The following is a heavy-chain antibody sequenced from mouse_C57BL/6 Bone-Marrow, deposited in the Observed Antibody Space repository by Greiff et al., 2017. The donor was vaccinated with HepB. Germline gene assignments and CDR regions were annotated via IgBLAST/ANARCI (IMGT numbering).Heavy chain of an antibody. D-gene: IGHD1-1*01. CDR2: INPNNGGT. J-gene: IGHJ1*03. CDR1: GYTFTDYN. V-gene: IGHV1-18*01. Sequence: EVQLQQSGPELVKPGASVKIPCKASGYTFTDYNMDWVKQSHGKSLEWIGDINPNNGGTIYNQKFKGKATLTVDKSSSTAYMELRSLTSEDTAVYYCARSYYDGSSPWYFDVWGTGTTVTVSS. CDR3: ARSYYDGSSPWYFDV.